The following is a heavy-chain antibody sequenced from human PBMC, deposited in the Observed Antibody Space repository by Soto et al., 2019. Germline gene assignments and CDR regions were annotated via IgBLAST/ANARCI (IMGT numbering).Heavy chain of an antibody. D-gene: IGHD5-12*01. CDR3: AKNSEWLRFYWYCNL. CDR2: ISGSGCST. Sequence: EVQLLESGGGLVQPGGSLRLSCAASGFTFSSYAMSWVRQAPGKGLEWVSAISGSGCSTYYADSVKGRFTISRDNSKNALYLQMNSQSAEDTAVYYCAKNSEWLRFYWYCNLWGRGTLVTVPS. V-gene: IGHV3-23*01. CDR1: GFTFSSYA. J-gene: IGHJ2*01.